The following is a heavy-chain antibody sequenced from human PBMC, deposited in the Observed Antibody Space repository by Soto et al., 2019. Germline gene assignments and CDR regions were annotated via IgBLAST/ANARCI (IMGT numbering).Heavy chain of an antibody. V-gene: IGHV2-5*02. CDR3: ARGVGYCSGGSCSHYGMDV. J-gene: IGHJ6*02. CDR1: GSSLSTSGVS. CDR2: IYWDNDK. D-gene: IGHD2-15*01. Sequence: SGPTLVNPTQTLTLTCTFSGSSLSTSGVSVGWIRQPPGKALEWLALIYWDNDKYYSPSLKSRLIITKDTSKNQVVLTMTNMDPVDTATYYCARGVGYCSGGSCSHYGMDVWGQGTTVTVSS.